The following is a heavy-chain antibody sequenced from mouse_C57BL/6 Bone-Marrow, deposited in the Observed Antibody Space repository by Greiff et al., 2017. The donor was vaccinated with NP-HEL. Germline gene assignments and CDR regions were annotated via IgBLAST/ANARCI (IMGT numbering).Heavy chain of an antibody. CDR2: IDPANGNT. CDR3: ASSYYYGSSYYAMDY. Sequence: VQLQQSVAELVRPGASVKLSCTASGFNIKNTYMHWVKQRPEQGLEWIGRIDPANGNTKYAPKFQGKATITADTSSNTAYLQLSSLTAGDTAIYYCASSYYYGSSYYAMDYWGQGTSVTVSS. V-gene: IGHV14-3*01. J-gene: IGHJ4*01. D-gene: IGHD1-1*01. CDR1: GFNIKNTY.